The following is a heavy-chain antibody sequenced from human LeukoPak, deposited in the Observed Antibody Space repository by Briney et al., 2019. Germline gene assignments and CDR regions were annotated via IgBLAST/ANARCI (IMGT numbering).Heavy chain of an antibody. CDR2: INHSGST. CDR3: ARGQSSSWYLKPNWFDP. D-gene: IGHD6-13*01. V-gene: IGHV4-34*01. J-gene: IGHJ5*02. Sequence: SETLSLTCAVYRGSFSGYYWSWLRQPPGKGLEWIGEINHSGSTNYNPSLKSRVTISVDTSKNQFSLKLSSVTAADTAVYYCARGQSSSWYLKPNWFDPWGQGTLVTVSS. CDR1: RGSFSGYY.